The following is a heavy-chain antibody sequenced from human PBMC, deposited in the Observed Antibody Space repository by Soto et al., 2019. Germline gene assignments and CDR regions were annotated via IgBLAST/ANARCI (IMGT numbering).Heavy chain of an antibody. Sequence: SETLSLTCAVYGRSFSGYYWSWIRQPPGKGLEWIGEINHSGSTNYNPSLKSRVTISVDTSKNQFSLKLSSVTAADTAVYYCARCGLRPPSYRYYYYYRMDVWGQGTTVTVS. CDR1: GRSFSGYY. CDR3: ARCGLRPPSYRYYYYYRMDV. CDR2: INHSGST. D-gene: IGHD4-4*01. V-gene: IGHV4-34*01. J-gene: IGHJ6*02.